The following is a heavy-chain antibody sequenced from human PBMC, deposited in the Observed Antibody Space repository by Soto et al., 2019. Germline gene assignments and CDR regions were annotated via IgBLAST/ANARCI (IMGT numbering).Heavy chain of an antibody. D-gene: IGHD1-26*01. CDR2: MSYSGST. J-gene: IGHJ4*02. Sequence: PSETLSLTCTVSGGSISSTSTYYWGWIRQPPGKGLEWIGSMSYSGSTYYNPPLKSRATISVDTPKNEFSLKLSSMTAADTAVYYCARHCWDDSNDYYFDYWGKGTQVTVSS. CDR3: ARHCWDDSNDYYFDY. V-gene: IGHV4-39*01. CDR1: GGSISSTSTYY.